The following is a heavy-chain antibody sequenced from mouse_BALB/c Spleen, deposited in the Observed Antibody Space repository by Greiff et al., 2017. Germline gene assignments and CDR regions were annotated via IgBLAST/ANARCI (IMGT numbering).Heavy chain of an antibody. CDR2: SYPGGGYT. CDR3: ASSSGNFDY. CDR1: GYTFTNYW. J-gene: IGHJ2*01. D-gene: IGHD1-3*01. V-gene: IGHV1-63*02. Sequence: VQLQQSGAELVRPGTSVKISCKALGYTFTNYWLGRVKQRPGYGLEWSGDSYPGGGYTNYNGKFKGKATLAADTSSSTAYMQLSSLTSEDAAIYFCASSSGNFDYWGQGTTLTVSS.